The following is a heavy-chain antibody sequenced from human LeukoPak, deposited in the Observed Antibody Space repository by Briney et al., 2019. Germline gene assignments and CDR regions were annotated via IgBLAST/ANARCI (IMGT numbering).Heavy chain of an antibody. V-gene: IGHV1-8*02. J-gene: IGHJ6*02. CDR3: ARGLSHGSSWYSLGYYYYGMDV. CDR2: MNPNSGNT. Sequence: GASVKVSCKASGYTFTSYDINWVRQATGQGLEWMGWMNPNSGNTGYAQKSQGRVTMTRNTSISTAYMELSSLRSEDTAVYYCARGLSHGSSWYSLGYYYYGMDVWGQGTTVTVSS. CDR1: GYTFTSYD. D-gene: IGHD6-13*01.